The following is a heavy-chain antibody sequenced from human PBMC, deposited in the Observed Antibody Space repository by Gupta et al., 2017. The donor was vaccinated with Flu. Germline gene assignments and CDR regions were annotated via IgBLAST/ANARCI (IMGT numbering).Heavy chain of an antibody. CDR3: ARDDSDGTGYWGRIDY. V-gene: IGHV3-21*02. CDR1: GFVFNVYG. CDR2: IERSGKT. D-gene: IGHD3-9*01. Sequence: EVQLAESGGGLVRPGGSLRLSCAKSGFVFNVYGRNWVRRAPGKGREGVSSIERSGKTYYSDLVKGRFTVSRDNAANSIYLQMNSLRDEDTAVYYCARDDSDGTGYWGRIDYWGQGTLVTVSS. J-gene: IGHJ4*02.